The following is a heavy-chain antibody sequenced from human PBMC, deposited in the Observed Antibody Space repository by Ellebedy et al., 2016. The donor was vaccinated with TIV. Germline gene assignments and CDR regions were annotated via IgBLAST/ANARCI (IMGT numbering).Heavy chain of an antibody. CDR3: ARGGGYSSWYWRN. CDR1: EFAFEPEW. D-gene: IGHD6-13*01. V-gene: IGHV3-7*03. Sequence: PGGSLRLSCATPEFAFEPEWMTWLRQAPGKGREWVANINVDGSQQFYVESVTGRFTVSRDNRKSLLYLQMSGLRADDTALYCCARGGGYSSWYWRNWGPGTLVTVSS. CDR2: INVDGSQQ. J-gene: IGHJ4*01.